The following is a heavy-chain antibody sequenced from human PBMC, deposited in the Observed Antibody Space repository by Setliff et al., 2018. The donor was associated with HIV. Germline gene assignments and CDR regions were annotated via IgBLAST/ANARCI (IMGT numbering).Heavy chain of an antibody. Sequence: GGSLRLSCAASEFTVSSNYMSWVRQAPGKGLEWVSVIYSGGSTYYADSVRGRFTISRDNSKNTLYLQMNSLRADDTAVYYCAKDRITGYYNFWSGPNFDYWGQGTLVTVSS. CDR2: IYSGGST. CDR3: AKDRITGYYNFWSGPNFDY. J-gene: IGHJ4*02. V-gene: IGHV3-53*01. CDR1: EFTVSSNY. D-gene: IGHD3-3*01.